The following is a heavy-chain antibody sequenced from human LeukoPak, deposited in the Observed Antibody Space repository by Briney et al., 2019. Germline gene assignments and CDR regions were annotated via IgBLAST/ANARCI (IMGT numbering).Heavy chain of an antibody. CDR1: DYSISSGYY. CDR2: IYHSGST. CDR3: ARLYGNFQNYYDY. J-gene: IGHJ4*02. V-gene: IGHV4-38-2*02. Sequence: PSETLSLTCTVSDYSISSGYYWGWIRQPPGKGLEWIGSIYHSGSTYYNPSLKSRVTISVDTSKNQFSLKLRSVTAADTAMFYCARLYGNFQNYYDYWGQGTLVAVSS. D-gene: IGHD1-7*01.